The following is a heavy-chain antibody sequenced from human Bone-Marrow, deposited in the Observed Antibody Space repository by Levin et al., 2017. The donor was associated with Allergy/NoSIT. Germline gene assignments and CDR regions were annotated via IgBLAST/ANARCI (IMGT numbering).Heavy chain of an antibody. CDR3: ARGEYSYGSGSYYLDY. Sequence: RPSETLSLTCTVSGDSISSGGYYWSWIRQHPGTGLEWIGYIYHSGSTYYNPSLKGRVTISVDTSKNEFSLKLSSVTAADTAVFYCARGEYSYGSGSYYLDYWGQGTLVTVSS. CDR2: IYHSGST. CDR1: GDSISSGGYY. D-gene: IGHD3-10*01. J-gene: IGHJ4*02. V-gene: IGHV4-31*03.